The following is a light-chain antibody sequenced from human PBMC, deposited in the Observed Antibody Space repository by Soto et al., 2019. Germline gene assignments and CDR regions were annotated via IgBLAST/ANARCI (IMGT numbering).Light chain of an antibody. CDR2: GAS. J-gene: IGKJ3*01. CDR1: QSVISSY. V-gene: IGKV3-20*01. CDR3: QQSFT. Sequence: EIVLTQSPGTLSLSPGERATLSCRASQSVISSYLAWYQQKPGQAPRLLIYGASTRATGIPDRFSGSGSGTDFTLTISRLAPEDSAVYYCQQSFTFGPGTKVDIK.